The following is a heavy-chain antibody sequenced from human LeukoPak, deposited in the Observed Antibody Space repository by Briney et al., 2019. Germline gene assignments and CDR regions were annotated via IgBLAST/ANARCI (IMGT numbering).Heavy chain of an antibody. V-gene: IGHV6-1*01. CDR2: TYYRSKWYN. CDR1: GDSVSSNSAA. J-gene: IGHJ3*02. CDR3: ARGRRFNEYTWWGPNWEHDAFDI. D-gene: IGHD7-27*01. Sequence: SQTLSLTCAISGDSVSSNSAAWNWIRQSPSRGLEWLGRTYYRSKWYNDYAVSVKSRITINPDTSKNQFSLQLNSVTPEDTAVYYCARGRRFNEYTWWGPNWEHDAFDIWGQGTMVTVSS.